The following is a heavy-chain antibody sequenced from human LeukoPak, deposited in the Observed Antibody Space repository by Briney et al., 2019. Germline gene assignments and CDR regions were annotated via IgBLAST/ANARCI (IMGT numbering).Heavy chain of an antibody. CDR1: GYSISSGYY. D-gene: IGHD3-3*01. J-gene: IGHJ4*02. CDR2: IYHSGST. Sequence: PSETLSLTCAVSGYSISSGYYWGWIRQPPGKGLDWIGSIYHSGSTYYNPSLKSRVTISVDTSKNQFSLKLSSVTAADTAVYYCAIRSAYYDSWSGTGRYYFDYWGRGTLVTVSS. CDR3: AIRSAYYDSWSGTGRYYFDY. V-gene: IGHV4-38-2*01.